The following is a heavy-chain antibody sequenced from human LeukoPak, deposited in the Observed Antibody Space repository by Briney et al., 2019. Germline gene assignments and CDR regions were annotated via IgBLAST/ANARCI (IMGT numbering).Heavy chain of an antibody. Sequence: ASVKVSCKASGYTFTGYYMHWVRQAPGQGLEWMGWINPNSGGTNYAQKFQGRVTITTDESTSTAYMELSSLRSEDTAVYYCASWGAYYYDSSGWALDPFDIWGQGTMVTVSS. D-gene: IGHD3-22*01. J-gene: IGHJ3*02. CDR1: GYTFTGYY. V-gene: IGHV1-2*02. CDR2: INPNSGGT. CDR3: ASWGAYYYDSSGWALDPFDI.